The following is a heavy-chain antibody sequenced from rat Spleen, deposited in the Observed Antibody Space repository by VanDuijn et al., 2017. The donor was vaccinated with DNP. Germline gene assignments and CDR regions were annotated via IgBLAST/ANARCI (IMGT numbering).Heavy chain of an antibody. Sequence: EVQLVESGGGLVQPGRSMKLSCAASGFSFSNYGMAWVRQAQTKGLECVATITTAGCHAYYRVSVKGRFTISRDNAKSTLYLQMDSLRSEDKATYYCARRQQLFYFDHWGQGVMVTVSS. CDR2: ITTAGCHA. V-gene: IGHV5-25*01. CDR1: GFSFSNYG. CDR3: ARRQQLFYFDH. J-gene: IGHJ2*01. D-gene: IGHD1-10*01.